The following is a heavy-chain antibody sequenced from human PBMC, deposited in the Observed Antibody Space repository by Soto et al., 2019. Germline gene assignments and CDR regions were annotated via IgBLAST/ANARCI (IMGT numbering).Heavy chain of an antibody. J-gene: IGHJ4*02. D-gene: IGHD1-26*01. Sequence: QVQLVQSGAEVKKPGASVKVSCKASGYTFTSYGISWVRQAPGKGLECMGWISANNGNTNYVQKLQGRVTMTTDTSTTTAYMELRSLRTDDTAVYYCARDRGSYALDYWGKETLVTVSS. CDR3: ARDRGSYALDY. CDR2: ISANNGNT. V-gene: IGHV1-18*01. CDR1: GYTFTSYG.